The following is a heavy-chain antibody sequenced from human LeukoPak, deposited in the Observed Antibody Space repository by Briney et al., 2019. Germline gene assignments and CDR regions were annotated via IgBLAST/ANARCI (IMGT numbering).Heavy chain of an antibody. J-gene: IGHJ4*02. Sequence: PSQTLSLTCTVSGGSISSGDYYWSWIRQPPGKGLEWIGYIYYSGSTYYNPSLKSRVTISVDTSKNQFSLKLSSVTAADTAVYYCARGVDHYDFWSGYFNFDYWGQGTLVTVSS. CDR1: GGSISSGDYY. D-gene: IGHD3-3*01. CDR3: ARGVDHYDFWSGYFNFDY. V-gene: IGHV4-30-4*01. CDR2: IYYSGST.